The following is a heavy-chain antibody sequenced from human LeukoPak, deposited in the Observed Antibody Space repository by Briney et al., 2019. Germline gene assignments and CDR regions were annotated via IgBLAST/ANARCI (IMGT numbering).Heavy chain of an antibody. CDR1: GASISTHH. CDR3: AREGGPYRPLDY. Sequence: SETLSLTCTVSGASISTHHWSWIRQPPGEGLEWIGDLFNSGGTKYNASLQSRVTISIDTSKKQVSLKVTSVTAADTAVYYCAREGGPYRPLDYSGQGTLVTVAS. J-gene: IGHJ4*02. CDR2: LFNSGGT. V-gene: IGHV4-4*08.